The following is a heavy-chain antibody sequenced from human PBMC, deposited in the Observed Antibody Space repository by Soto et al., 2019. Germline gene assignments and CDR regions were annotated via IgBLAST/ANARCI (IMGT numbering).Heavy chain of an antibody. J-gene: IGHJ3*02. D-gene: IGHD6-19*01. Sequence: HPGGSLRLSCAASGFTFSSYGMHWVRQAPGKGLEWVAVISYDGSNKYYADSVKGRFTISRDNSKNTLYLQMNNLRADDTAVFFCVRVLKSIGWDNDVFDIWGQGTMVTVSS. CDR2: ISYDGSNK. V-gene: IGHV3-30*03. CDR1: GFTFSSYG. CDR3: VRVLKSIGWDNDVFDI.